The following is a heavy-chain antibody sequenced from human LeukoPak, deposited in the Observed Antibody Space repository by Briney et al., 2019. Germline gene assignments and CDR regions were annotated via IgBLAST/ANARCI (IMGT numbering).Heavy chain of an antibody. CDR2: IIPILGIA. CDR3: ARGRGDGYNFGLMDV. V-gene: IGHV1-69*04. D-gene: IGHD5-24*01. Sequence: SVKYSCKASGGTFSSYAISWVRQAPGQGLEWMGRIIPILGIANYAQKFQGRVTITTDKSTSTAYMELSSLRSEDTAVYYCARGRGDGYNFGLMDVWGQGTTVTVSS. J-gene: IGHJ6*02. CDR1: GGTFSSYA.